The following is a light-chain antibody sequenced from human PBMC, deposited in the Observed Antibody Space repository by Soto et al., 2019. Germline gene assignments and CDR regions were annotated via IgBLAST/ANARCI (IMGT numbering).Light chain of an antibody. CDR1: QGINNY. J-gene: IGKJ5*01. CDR3: QQYNSYTIT. CDR2: AAS. Sequence: DIQMTQSPSSLSASIGDRVTITCRASQGINNYLVWLQQKPGKAPKSLIYAASSLQSGVPSKFSGSGYGTDFTLTISSLQPEDSATYYCQQYNSYTITFGQGTRLEIK. V-gene: IGKV1-16*02.